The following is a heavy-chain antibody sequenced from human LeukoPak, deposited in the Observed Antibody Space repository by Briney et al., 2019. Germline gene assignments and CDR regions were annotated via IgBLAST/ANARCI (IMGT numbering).Heavy chain of an antibody. CDR3: ARTIAAAGTATTTPDWYYQYGMDV. CDR2: INTNTGNP. CDR1: GYTFTSYA. Sequence: ASVKVSCKASGYTFTSYAMNWVRQAPGQGLEWMGWINTNTGNPTYAQGFTGRFVFSLDTSDSTAYLQISSLKAEDTAVYYCARTIAAAGTATTTPDWYYQYGMDVWGQGTTVTVSS. D-gene: IGHD6-13*01. J-gene: IGHJ6*02. V-gene: IGHV7-4-1*02.